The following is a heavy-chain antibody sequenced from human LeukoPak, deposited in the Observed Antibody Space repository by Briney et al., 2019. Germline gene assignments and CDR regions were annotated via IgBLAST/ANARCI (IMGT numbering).Heavy chain of an antibody. J-gene: IGHJ4*02. D-gene: IGHD6-13*01. CDR2: INHSGST. V-gene: IGHV4-34*01. CDR3: ARDGDSSSWYGLYDY. CDR1: GGSFSGYY. Sequence: PSETLSLTCAVYGGSFSGYYWSWIRQPPGKGLEWIGEINHSGSTYYNPSLKSRVTISVDRSKNQFSLKLSSVTAADTAVYYCARDGDSSSWYGLYDYWGQGTLVTVSS.